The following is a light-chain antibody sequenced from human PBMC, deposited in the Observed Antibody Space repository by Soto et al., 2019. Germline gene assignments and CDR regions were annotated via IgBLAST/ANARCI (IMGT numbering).Light chain of an antibody. CDR2: KIS. Sequence: DIVMTQTPLSSPVTLGQRASISCRSGQSLVHSDGDTYLNWLQQRPGQPPRLIIYKISKRFSGVPDRFTGSGAGTDCKLKISRVAAEDVGTYYCMQQTQFPFTLGGGTKVDIK. CDR1: QSLVHSDGDTY. V-gene: IGKV2-24*01. CDR3: MQQTQFPFT. J-gene: IGKJ4*01.